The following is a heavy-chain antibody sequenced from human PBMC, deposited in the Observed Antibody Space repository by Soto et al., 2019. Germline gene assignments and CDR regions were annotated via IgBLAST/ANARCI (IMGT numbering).Heavy chain of an antibody. D-gene: IGHD2-2*01. CDR3: ARLVPALYYYYYGMDV. CDR2: ISAYNGNT. Sequence: ASVKVSCKASGYTFTSYGISWVRQAPGQGLEWMGWISAYNGNTNYAQKLQGRVTMTTDTSTSTAYMELRSLRSDDTAVYYCARLVPALYYYYYGMDVWGQGTTVTVS. V-gene: IGHV1-18*01. J-gene: IGHJ6*02. CDR1: GYTFTSYG.